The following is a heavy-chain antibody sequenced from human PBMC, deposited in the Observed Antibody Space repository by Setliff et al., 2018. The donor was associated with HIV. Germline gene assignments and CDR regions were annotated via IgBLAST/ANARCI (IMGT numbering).Heavy chain of an antibody. D-gene: IGHD3-22*01. Sequence: SETLSLTCTVSGDSISSSIYYWGWIRQPPGKGLEWIGSIHYNGSTYYNPSLKSRVTMSGDTSLKSRVTMSVDTSKNQFSLKLSSVTAADTAVYYCARAGYYGSTSYWEYFQHWGQGTLVTVSS. V-gene: IGHV4-39*01. CDR2: IHYNGST. J-gene: IGHJ1*01. CDR3: ARAGYYGSTSYWEYFQH. CDR1: GDSISSSIYY.